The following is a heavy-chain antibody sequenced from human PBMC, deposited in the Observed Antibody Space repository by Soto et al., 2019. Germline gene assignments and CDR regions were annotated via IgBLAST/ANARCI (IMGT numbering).Heavy chain of an antibody. Sequence: QVQLVQSGAEEKKPGASVKVSCKASGYTFTSYAMHWVRQAPGQRLEWMGWINAGNGNTKYSQKFQGRVTITRDTSASSAYMELSSLRSEDTAVYYCARGITLPTPLDYWGQGTLVTVSS. J-gene: IGHJ4*02. CDR3: ARGITLPTPLDY. CDR2: INAGNGNT. V-gene: IGHV1-3*05. D-gene: IGHD1-20*01. CDR1: GYTFTSYA.